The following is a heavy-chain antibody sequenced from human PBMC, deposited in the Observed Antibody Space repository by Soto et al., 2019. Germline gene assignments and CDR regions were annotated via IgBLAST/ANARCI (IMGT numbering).Heavy chain of an antibody. J-gene: IGHJ4*02. CDR3: TRRKPEDSSGWYPPFDY. CDR1: GFTFGDYA. D-gene: IGHD6-19*01. Sequence: QPGGSLRLSCTASGFTFGDYAMSWFRQAPGKGLEWIGFIRSKAYGGTTEYAASVKGRFTISRDDSKSIAYLQMNSLKTEDTAVYYCTRRKPEDSSGWYPPFDYWGQGTLVTVSS. CDR2: IRSKAYGGTT. V-gene: IGHV3-49*03.